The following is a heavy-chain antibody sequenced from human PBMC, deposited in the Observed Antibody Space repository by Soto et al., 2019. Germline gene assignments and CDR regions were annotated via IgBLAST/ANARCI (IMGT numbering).Heavy chain of an antibody. CDR1: GGTFSSYT. J-gene: IGHJ3*02. D-gene: IGHD5-12*01. CDR2: IIPILGIA. Sequence: QVQLVQSGAEVKKPGSSVKVSCKASGGTFSSYTIGWVRQAPGQGLEWMGRIIPILGIANYAQKFQGRVTITADKSTSTAYMELSSLRSEDTAVYYCAGGYDLGAFDIWGQGTMVTVSS. V-gene: IGHV1-69*02. CDR3: AGGYDLGAFDI.